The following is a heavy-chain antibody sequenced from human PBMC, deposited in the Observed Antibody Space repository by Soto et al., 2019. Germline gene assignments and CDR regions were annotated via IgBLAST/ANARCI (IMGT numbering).Heavy chain of an antibody. J-gene: IGHJ5*01. CDR2: IYYTGTA. D-gene: IGHD3-10*01. V-gene: IGHV4-59*01. CDR3: ARIEGVAPGWFDP. Sequence: PSETLSLTCTVSGGSFSSYYWSWIRQPPGKGLEWIGYIYYTGTATYNPSLKSRVTISVDTSRSQFSLNLESVTAADTAVYYCARIEGVAPGWFDPWGQGTLVTVSS. CDR1: GGSFSSYY.